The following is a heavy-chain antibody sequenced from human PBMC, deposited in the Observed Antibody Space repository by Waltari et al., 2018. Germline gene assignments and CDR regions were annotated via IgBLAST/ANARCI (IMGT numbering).Heavy chain of an antibody. Sequence: EVQLVESGGGLVQPGRSLRLSCTISGFTFGDYVMTWVRQAPGQGLEWGGFIRDKGYGGTAEYGASVKGRFTISRDDSKGIVYLQMDSLKTEDTAVYFCTRNVFSDYWGQGSLVTVSS. CDR3: TRNVFSDY. CDR2: IRDKGYGGTA. J-gene: IGHJ4*02. CDR1: GFTFGDYV. V-gene: IGHV3-49*04.